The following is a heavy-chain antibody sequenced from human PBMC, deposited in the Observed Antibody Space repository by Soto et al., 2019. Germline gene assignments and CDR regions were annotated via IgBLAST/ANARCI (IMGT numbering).Heavy chain of an antibody. CDR2: IWYDGSNK. Sequence: GGSLRLSCAASGFTFSSYGMHWVRQAPGKGLEWVAVIWYDGSNKYYADSVKGRFTISRDNSKNTLYLQMNSLRAEDTAVYYCARAEVENWFDPWGQGTLVTVSS. CDR1: GFTFSSYG. J-gene: IGHJ5*02. V-gene: IGHV3-33*01. CDR3: ARAEVENWFDP.